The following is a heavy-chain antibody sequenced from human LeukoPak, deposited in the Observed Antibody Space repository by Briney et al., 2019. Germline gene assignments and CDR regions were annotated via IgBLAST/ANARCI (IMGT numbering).Heavy chain of an antibody. CDR2: ISGSGGST. Sequence: GGTLRLSCAASGFTFSSYGMSWVRQAPGKGLEGVSAISGSGGSTYYADSVKGRFTISRDNSKNTLYLQMNSLRAEDTAVYYCARSNYYGSGSYEFDYWGQGTLVTVSS. CDR1: GFTFSSYG. J-gene: IGHJ4*02. D-gene: IGHD3-10*01. V-gene: IGHV3-23*01. CDR3: ARSNYYGSGSYEFDY.